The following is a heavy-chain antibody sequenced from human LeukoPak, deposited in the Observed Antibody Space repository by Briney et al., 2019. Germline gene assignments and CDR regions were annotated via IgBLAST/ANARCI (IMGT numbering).Heavy chain of an antibody. CDR2: IRYNVENT. V-gene: IGHV3-23*01. J-gene: IGHJ4*02. CDR3: AKASTRDTGYYFDS. Sequence: GGSLRLSGAASGFTFSNYAVGWVRQAPGKGPGWVSSIRYNVENTHYADAVQGRFTISRDNSKNTLYLQMNSLRAEDTARYYCAKASTRDTGYYFDSWGQGTLVSVSS. D-gene: IGHD3-9*01. CDR1: GFTFSNYA.